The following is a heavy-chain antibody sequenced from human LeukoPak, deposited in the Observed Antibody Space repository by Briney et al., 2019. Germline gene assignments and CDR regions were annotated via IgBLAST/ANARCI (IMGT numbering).Heavy chain of an antibody. CDR2: INPNSGGT. CDR1: GYTFSSYT. CDR3: AGGLIRYFDWLSTPPILD. V-gene: IGHV1-2*02. Sequence: GASVKVSCKASGYTFSSYTINWVRQAPGQGLEWMGWINPNSGGTNYAQKFQGRVTMTRDTSISTAYMELSRLRSDDTAVYYCAGGLIRYFDWLSTPPILDWGQGTLVTVSS. J-gene: IGHJ4*02. D-gene: IGHD3-9*01.